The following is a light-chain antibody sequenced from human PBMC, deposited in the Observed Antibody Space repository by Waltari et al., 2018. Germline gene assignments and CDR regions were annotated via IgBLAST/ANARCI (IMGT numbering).Light chain of an antibody. V-gene: IGLV10-54*04. CDR2: RNN. CDR3: STWDTSLGAWV. J-gene: IGLJ3*02. Sequence: QAGLTQPPSVSTGLGQTAALTCTGNSNNVGSQGVSWLQQYKGRPPKLLSYRNNNRPSGSSEGISASRSGNTASLTIIGLQSEDEADYYCSTWDTSLGAWVFGGGTKLTVL. CDR1: SNNVGSQG.